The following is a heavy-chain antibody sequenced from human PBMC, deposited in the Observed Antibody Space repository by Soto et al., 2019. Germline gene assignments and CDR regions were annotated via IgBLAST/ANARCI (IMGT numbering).Heavy chain of an antibody. J-gene: IGHJ3*02. D-gene: IGHD2-21*01. V-gene: IGHV3-21*01. CDR2: ISSSSSYI. Sequence: EVQLVESVGGLVKPGGSLRLSCAASGVTFISYSMNWVRQAPGKGLEWVSSISSSSSYIYYADSVKGRFTISRDNAKNSLYLQMNSLRSEDTALYSCVRFYCCDKLRWYDPFDICGQGTMVTYSS. CDR1: GVTFISYS. CDR3: VRFYCCDKLRWYDPFDI.